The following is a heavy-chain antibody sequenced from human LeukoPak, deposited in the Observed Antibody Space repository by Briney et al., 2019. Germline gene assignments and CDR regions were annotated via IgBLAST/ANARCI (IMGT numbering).Heavy chain of an antibody. J-gene: IGHJ4*02. D-gene: IGHD1-26*01. CDR1: GFTFSS. V-gene: IGHV3-21*01. CDR2: ISSSSSYI. Sequence: RSRGSLRLSCAASGFTFSSMNWVRQAPGKGLEWVSSISSSSSYIYYADSVKGRFTISRDNAKNSLYLQMNSLRAEDTAVYYCARPIGKGRDYWGQGTLVTVSS. CDR3: ARPIGKGRDY.